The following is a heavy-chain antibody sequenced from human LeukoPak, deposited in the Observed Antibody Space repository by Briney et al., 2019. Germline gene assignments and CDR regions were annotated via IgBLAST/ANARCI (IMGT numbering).Heavy chain of an antibody. J-gene: IGHJ4*02. CDR2: IYYNGHT. V-gene: IGHV4-59*01. CDR3: ARDRHWTNDWAFDY. Sequence: SETLSLTCTVSGGSIATYYWSWIRQPPGKGLEWIGYIYYNGHTDYNPSLTSRVTISVHTSKNQFSLKLSSVTAADTAVYYCARDRHWTNDWAFDYWGQGTLVTVSS. CDR1: GGSIATYY. D-gene: IGHD1/OR15-1a*01.